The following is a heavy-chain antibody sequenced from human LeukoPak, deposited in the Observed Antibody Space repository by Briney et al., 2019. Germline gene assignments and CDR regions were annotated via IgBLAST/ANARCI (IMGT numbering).Heavy chain of an antibody. Sequence: GGSLRLSCAASGFTFDDYAMHWVRQAPGKGLEWVSGISWNSGSIGYADSVKGRFTISRDNAKNSLYLQMNSLRAEDMALYYCARAEQQPALDYWGQGTLVTVSS. CDR2: ISWNSGSI. D-gene: IGHD6-13*01. J-gene: IGHJ4*02. V-gene: IGHV3-9*03. CDR1: GFTFDDYA. CDR3: ARAEQQPALDY.